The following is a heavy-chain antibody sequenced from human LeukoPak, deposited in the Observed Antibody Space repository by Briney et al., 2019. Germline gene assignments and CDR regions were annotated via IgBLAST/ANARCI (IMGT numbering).Heavy chain of an antibody. V-gene: IGHV1-46*01. CDR3: ARDPRDFWSGYYRPGYYYYYMDV. CDR2: ISPSGGST. CDR1: GYTFTSYY. D-gene: IGHD3-3*01. J-gene: IGHJ6*03. Sequence: ASVKVSCKASGYTFTSYYMHWVRQAPGQGLEWMGIISPSGGSTSYAQKFQGRVTMTRDTSTSTVYMELSSLRSEDTAVYYCARDPRDFWSGYYRPGYYYYYMDVWGKGTTVTVSS.